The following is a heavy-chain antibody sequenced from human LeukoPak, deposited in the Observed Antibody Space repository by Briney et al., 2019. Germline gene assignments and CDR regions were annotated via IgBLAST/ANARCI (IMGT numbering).Heavy chain of an antibody. J-gene: IGHJ4*02. D-gene: IGHD3-22*01. CDR3: ARDGGSSGSYFDY. CDR1: GGSISSSNW. Sequence: SETLSLTCAVSGGSISSSNWWSWVRQPPGKGLEWIGEIYHSGSTNYNPSLKSRVTISVDKSKNQFSLKLSSVTAADTAVYYCARDGGSSGSYFDYWGQGTLATVSS. CDR2: IYHSGST. V-gene: IGHV4-4*02.